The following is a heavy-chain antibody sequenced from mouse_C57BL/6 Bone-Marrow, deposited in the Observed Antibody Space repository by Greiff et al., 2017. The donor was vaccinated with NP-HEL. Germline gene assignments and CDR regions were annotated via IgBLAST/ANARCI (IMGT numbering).Heavy chain of an antibody. Sequence: VQLQQSGAELARPGASVKLSCKASGYTFTSYGIRWVKQRPGQGLEWIGVIYPKSGNTYYNEKFKGKATLTADKSSSTAYMELRSLTSEDSAVYYCARGDYYGPFDYWGQGTTLTVSS. CDR2: IYPKSGNT. V-gene: IGHV1-81*01. D-gene: IGHD1-1*01. J-gene: IGHJ2*01. CDR3: ARGDYYGPFDY. CDR1: GYTFTSYG.